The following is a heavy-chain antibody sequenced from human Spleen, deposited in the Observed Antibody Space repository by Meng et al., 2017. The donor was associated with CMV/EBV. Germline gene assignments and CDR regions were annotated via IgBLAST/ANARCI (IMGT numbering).Heavy chain of an antibody. J-gene: IGHJ4*02. Sequence: GSLRLSCAASGFTFDDYGMSWVRQAPGKGLEWVSGIHWNGGSIVYADSVKGRFTISRDNAKNSLYLQMNSLRAEDTALYYCASGGISFDYWGQGTLVTVSS. CDR3: ASGGISFDY. CDR1: GFTFDDYG. CDR2: IHWNGGSI. V-gene: IGHV3-20*04. D-gene: IGHD1-14*01.